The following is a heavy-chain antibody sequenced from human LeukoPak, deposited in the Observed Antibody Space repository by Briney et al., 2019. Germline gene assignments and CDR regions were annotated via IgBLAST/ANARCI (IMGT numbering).Heavy chain of an antibody. J-gene: IGHJ4*02. Sequence: PSETLSLTCTVSGDSISSDDYYWSWIRQPAGKGLEWIGRFSASGNSNCDPSLKSRVTMSVDTSKNRFSLRLNSVTAADTAVYYCAIQGRGYTYGPAGDLDYWGQGTLVTVSS. CDR2: FSASGNS. CDR3: AIQGRGYTYGPAGDLDY. V-gene: IGHV4-61*02. CDR1: GDSISSDDYY. D-gene: IGHD5-18*01.